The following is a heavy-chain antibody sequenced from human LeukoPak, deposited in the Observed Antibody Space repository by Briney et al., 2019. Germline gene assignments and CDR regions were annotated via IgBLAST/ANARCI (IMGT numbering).Heavy chain of an antibody. CDR1: GYTFTGYY. CDR2: INPNSGGT. J-gene: IGHJ4*02. Sequence: APVKVSCKASGYTFTGYYMHWVRQAPGQGLEWMGWINPNSGGTNYAQKFQGRVTMTRDTSISTAYMELSRLRSDDTAVYYCARSSFSLAYCGGDCYWGGYFDYWGQGTLVTVSS. V-gene: IGHV1-2*02. D-gene: IGHD2-21*01. CDR3: ARSSFSLAYCGGDCYWGGYFDY.